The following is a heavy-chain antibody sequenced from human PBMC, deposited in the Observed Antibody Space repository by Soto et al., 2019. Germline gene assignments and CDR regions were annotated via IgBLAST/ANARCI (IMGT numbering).Heavy chain of an antibody. V-gene: IGHV3-15*07. CDR3: TTETQYYYASSDGVDY. J-gene: IGHJ4*02. Sequence: SVSNAWMNWVRQAPGKGLEWVGRIKSKTDGGTTDYAAPVKGRFTISRDDSKNTLYLQMNSLKTEDTAVYYCTTETQYYYASSDGVDYWGQGTLVTVSS. D-gene: IGHD3-22*01. CDR2: IKSKTDGGTT. CDR1: SVSNAW.